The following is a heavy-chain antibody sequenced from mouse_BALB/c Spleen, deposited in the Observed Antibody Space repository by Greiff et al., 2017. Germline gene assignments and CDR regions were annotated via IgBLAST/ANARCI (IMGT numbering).Heavy chain of an antibody. V-gene: IGHV3-2*02. Sequence: DVQLQESGPGLVKPSQSLSLTCTVTGYSITSDYAWNWIRQFPGNKLEWMGYISYSGSTSYNPSLKSRISITRDTSKNQFFLQLNSVTTEDTATYYCARRRRYGNYFDYWGQGTTLTVSS. CDR1: GYSITSDYA. J-gene: IGHJ2*01. D-gene: IGHD2-1*01. CDR2: ISYSGST. CDR3: ARRRRYGNYFDY.